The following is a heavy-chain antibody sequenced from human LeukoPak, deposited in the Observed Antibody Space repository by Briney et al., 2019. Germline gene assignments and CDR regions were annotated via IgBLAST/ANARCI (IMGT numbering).Heavy chain of an antibody. V-gene: IGHV1-69*13. CDR1: GGTFSSYA. J-gene: IGHJ4*02. CDR2: IIPIFGTA. D-gene: IGHD6-19*01. Sequence: SVKVSCKASGGTFSSYAISWVRQAPGQGLEWMGGIIPIFGTANYAQKFQGRVTITADESTSTAYMELSSLRSEDTAVYYCARAGPYSSGWYASGRVRVALKFDYWGQGTLVTVSS. CDR3: ARAGPYSSGWYASGRVRVALKFDY.